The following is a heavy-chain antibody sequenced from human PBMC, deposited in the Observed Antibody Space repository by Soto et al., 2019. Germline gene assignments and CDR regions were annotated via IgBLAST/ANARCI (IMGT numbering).Heavy chain of an antibody. D-gene: IGHD3-22*01. V-gene: IGHV3-74*01. CDR1: GFTFSTYW. Sequence: EVQLVESGGGLVQPGGSLRLSCAASGFTFSTYWMQWVRQAPGKGLLWISRINSDGSNTNYADSVKGRFAISRDNAKNTLYLQMNSLRAEDTAVYYCERTGAFNYANSPYERWGQGTLVTVSS. J-gene: IGHJ4*02. CDR2: INSDGSNT. CDR3: ERTGAFNYANSPYER.